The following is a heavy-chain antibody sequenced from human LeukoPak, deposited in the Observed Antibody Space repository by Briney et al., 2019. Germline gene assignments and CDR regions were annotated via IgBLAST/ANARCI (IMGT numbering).Heavy chain of an antibody. CDR2: INWNGGST. CDR3: ARDRALWFGELSPRQIDAFDI. Sequence: GGSLRLSCAASGFTFDDYGMSWVRQAPGKGLEWVSGINWNGGSTGYADSVKGRFTISRDNAKNSLYLQMNSLRAEDTAVYYCARDRALWFGELSPRQIDAFDIWGQGTMVTVSS. D-gene: IGHD3-10*01. CDR1: GFTFDDYG. J-gene: IGHJ3*02. V-gene: IGHV3-20*04.